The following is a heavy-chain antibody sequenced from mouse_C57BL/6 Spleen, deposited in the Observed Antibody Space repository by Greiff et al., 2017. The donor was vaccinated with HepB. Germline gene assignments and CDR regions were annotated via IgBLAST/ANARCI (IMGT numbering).Heavy chain of an antibody. CDR3: ARGLTVTGNFDY. Sequence: VQLQQPGAELVKPGASVKMSCKASGYTFTSYWITWVKQRPGQGLEWIGDIYPGSGSTNYNEKFKSKATLTVDTSSSTAYMQLSSLTSEDSAVYYCARGLTVTGNFDYWGQGTTLTVSS. D-gene: IGHD4-1*01. CDR2: IYPGSGST. CDR1: GYTFTSYW. V-gene: IGHV1-55*01. J-gene: IGHJ2*01.